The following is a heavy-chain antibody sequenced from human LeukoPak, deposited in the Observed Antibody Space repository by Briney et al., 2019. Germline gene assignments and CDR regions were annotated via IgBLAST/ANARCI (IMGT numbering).Heavy chain of an antibody. CDR2: ISYDGSNK. CDR3: AYDY. CDR1: GFTFSSYA. Sequence: PGGSLRLSCAASGFTFSSYAMHWVRQAPGKGLEWVAVISYDGSNKYYADSVKGRFTISRDNSKSTLYPQMNSLRAEDTAVYYCAYDYWGQGTLVTVSS. J-gene: IGHJ4*02. V-gene: IGHV3-30-3*01.